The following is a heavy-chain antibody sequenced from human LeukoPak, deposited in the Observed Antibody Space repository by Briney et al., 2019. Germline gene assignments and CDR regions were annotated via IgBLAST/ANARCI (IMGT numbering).Heavy chain of an antibody. CDR1: GFDFSSYG. J-gene: IGHJ4*02. Sequence: GGSLRLSCAASGFDFSSYGMHWVRQAPGKGLEWVAYIHYDSTTEDYADSVQGRFTISRDNAKNSLYLQMNSLRPEDTAFYYCAKDVGGRWPLYYFDYWGQGTLITVSS. CDR2: IHYDSTTE. V-gene: IGHV3-30*02. CDR3: AKDVGGRWPLYYFDY. D-gene: IGHD3-10*01.